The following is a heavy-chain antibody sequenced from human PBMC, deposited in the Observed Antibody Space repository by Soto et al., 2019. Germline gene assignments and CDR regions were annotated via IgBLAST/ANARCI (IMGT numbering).Heavy chain of an antibody. D-gene: IGHD3-9*01. J-gene: IGHJ5*02. CDR3: ARAETFLTGYYRTSYWFDP. Sequence: SETLSLTCTVSGGSISSGDYYWSWIRQPPGKGLEWIGYIYYSGSTYYNPSLKSRVTISVDTSKNQFSLKLSSVTAADTAVYYCARAETFLTGYYRTSYWFDPWGQGTLVTVSS. CDR1: GGSISSGDYY. CDR2: IYYSGST. V-gene: IGHV4-30-4*01.